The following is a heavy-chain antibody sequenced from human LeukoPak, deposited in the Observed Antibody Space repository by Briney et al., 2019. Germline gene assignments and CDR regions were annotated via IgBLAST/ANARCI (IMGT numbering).Heavy chain of an antibody. D-gene: IGHD3-22*01. CDR2: INHSGST. J-gene: IGHJ1*01. CDR1: GGSFSGYY. V-gene: IGHV4-34*01. CDR3: AGVGYYYDSSGPRAFQN. Sequence: SETLSLTCAVYGGSFSGYYWSWIRQPPGKGLEWIGEINHSGSTNYNPSLKSRVTISVDTSKNKFSLRLSSVTAADTAVYYCAGVGYYYDSSGPRAFQNCGQGTLVTVSP.